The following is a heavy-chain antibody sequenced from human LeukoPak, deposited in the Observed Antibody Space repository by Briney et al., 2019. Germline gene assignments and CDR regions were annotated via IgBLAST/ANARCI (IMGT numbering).Heavy chain of an antibody. CDR1: GGSISSCY. J-gene: IGHJ6*02. CDR2: IYYSGST. CDR3: ARGPEGALYYYYGMDV. V-gene: IGHV4-59*01. D-gene: IGHD1-26*01. Sequence: SETLSLTCTVSGGSISSCYWSWIRQPPGKGLEWIGYIYYSGSTNYNPSLKSRVTISVDTSKNQFSLKLSSVTAADTAVYYCARGPEGALYYYYGMDVWGQGTTVTVSS.